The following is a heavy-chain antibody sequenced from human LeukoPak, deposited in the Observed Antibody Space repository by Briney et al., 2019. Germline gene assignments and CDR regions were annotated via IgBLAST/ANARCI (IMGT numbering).Heavy chain of an antibody. J-gene: IGHJ4*02. Sequence: SETLSLTCTVSGGSISSSSYYWGWIRQPPGKGLEWIGEINHSGSTNYNPSLKSRVTISVDTSKNQFSLKLSSVTAADTAVYYCARGGRVVQGWAYWGQGTLVTVSS. CDR3: ARGGRVVQGWAY. CDR1: GGSISSSSYY. V-gene: IGHV4-39*07. D-gene: IGHD2-2*01. CDR2: INHSGST.